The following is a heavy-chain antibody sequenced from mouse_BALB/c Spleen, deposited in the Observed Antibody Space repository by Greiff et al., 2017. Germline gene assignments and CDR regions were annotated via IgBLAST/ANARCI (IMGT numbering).Heavy chain of an antibody. Sequence: EVKLVESGGGLVQPGGSLKLSCAASGFTFSSYTMSWVRQTPEKRLEWVAYISNGGGSTYYPDTVKGRFTISRDNAKNTLYLQMSSLKSEDTAMYYCARHPARQDAMDYWGQGTSVTVSS. V-gene: IGHV5-12-2*01. CDR1: GFTFSSYT. CDR3: ARHPARQDAMDY. J-gene: IGHJ4*01. CDR2: ISNGGGST.